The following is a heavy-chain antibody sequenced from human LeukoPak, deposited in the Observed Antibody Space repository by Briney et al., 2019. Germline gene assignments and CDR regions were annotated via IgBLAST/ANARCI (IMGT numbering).Heavy chain of an antibody. V-gene: IGHV3-72*01. CDR3: ARWSLGSDY. D-gene: IGHD3-10*01. CDR2: TRNKANSYTT. CDR1: GFTFSDHY. J-gene: IGHJ4*02. Sequence: GGSLRLSCAASGFTFSDHYMDWVRQAPGKGLEWVGRTRNKANSYTTEYAASVKGRFTISRDDSKNSLYLQTNSLKTEDTAVYYCARWSLGSDYWGQGTLVTVSS.